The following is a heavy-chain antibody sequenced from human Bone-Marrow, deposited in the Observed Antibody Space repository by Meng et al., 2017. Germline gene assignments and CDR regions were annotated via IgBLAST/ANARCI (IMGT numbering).Heavy chain of an antibody. CDR1: GYTFTGYY. CDR2: INPNSGGT. Sequence: ASVKVSCKASGYTFTGYYMHWVRQAPGQGLEWMGRINPNSGGTNYAQKFQGRVTMTRDTSISTAYMELSSVTAADTAVYYCARGRWDGYCSGGSCYLLDYWGQGTLVTVSS. D-gene: IGHD2-15*01. V-gene: IGHV1-2*06. CDR3: ARGRWDGYCSGGSCYLLDY. J-gene: IGHJ4*02.